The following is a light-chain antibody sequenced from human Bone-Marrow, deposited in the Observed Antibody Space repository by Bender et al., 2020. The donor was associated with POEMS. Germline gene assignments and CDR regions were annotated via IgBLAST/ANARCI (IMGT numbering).Light chain of an antibody. J-gene: IGLJ2*01. Sequence: QSALTQPASVSGSPGQSITISCTGTSSDVGGYNYVSWYQQHPGKAPKLIIYDVSERPSGVPDRFSASKSGNTASLTISGLQAEDEADYYCCSYTGSYTLEMIFGGGTKVTVL. CDR3: CSYTGSYTLEMI. CDR2: DVS. V-gene: IGLV2-11*01. CDR1: SSDVGGYNY.